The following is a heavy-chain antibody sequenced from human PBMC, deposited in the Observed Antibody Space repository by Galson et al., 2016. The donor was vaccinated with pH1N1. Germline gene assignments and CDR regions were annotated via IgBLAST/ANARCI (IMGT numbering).Heavy chain of an antibody. V-gene: IGHV3-7*01. CDR2: IKQDGSEN. CDR1: GFTLSSYW. Sequence: SLRLSCAASGFTLSSYWMSWVRQAPGKGLEWVANIKQDGSENYHVDSVKRRFTITRDNATNSHYLQMNSLSAEDTDVDHCARDKGSGWKYSFDYWGQGTLVTVSS. D-gene: IGHD6-19*01. J-gene: IGHJ4*02. CDR3: ARDKGSGWKYSFDY.